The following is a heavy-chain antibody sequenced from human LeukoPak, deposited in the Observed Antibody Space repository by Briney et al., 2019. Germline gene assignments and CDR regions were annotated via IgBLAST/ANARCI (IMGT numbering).Heavy chain of an antibody. D-gene: IGHD6-19*01. CDR2: TYYRSKWYN. Sequence: SQTLSFTCAISGDSVSSNNGAWNWIRQSPSRGLEWLGRTYYRSKWYNDYAESMKGRITINSDTSKNQFSLQLNPVTPEDTAVYYCARDLGNSGWYTFDYWGQGTLVTVSS. V-gene: IGHV6-1*01. CDR1: GDSVSSNNGA. J-gene: IGHJ4*02. CDR3: ARDLGNSGWYTFDY.